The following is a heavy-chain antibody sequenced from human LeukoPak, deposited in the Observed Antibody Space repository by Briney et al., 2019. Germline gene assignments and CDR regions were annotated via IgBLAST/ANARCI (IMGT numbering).Heavy chain of an antibody. J-gene: IGHJ3*02. CDR3: ASCIAARPGAFDI. CDR2: IIPIFGTA. V-gene: IGHV1-69*13. Sequence: GASVKVSCKASGGTFSSYAISWVRQAPGQGLEWMGGIIPIFGTANYVQKFQGRVTITADESTSTAYMELSSLRSEDTAVYYCASCIAARPGAFDIWGQGTMVTVSS. D-gene: IGHD6-6*01. CDR1: GGTFSSYA.